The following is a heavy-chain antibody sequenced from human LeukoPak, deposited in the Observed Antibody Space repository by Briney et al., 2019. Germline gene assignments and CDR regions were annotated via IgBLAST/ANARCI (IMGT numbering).Heavy chain of an antibody. CDR1: GGSISSSSYY. V-gene: IGHV4-39*07. CDR2: MYYSGST. Sequence: SETLSLTCTVSGGSISSSSYYWGWIRQPPGKGLEWIGSMYYSGSTYYNPSLKSRVTISVDTSKNQFSLKLSSVTAADTAVYYCARGQVSSWYRMVDYWGQGTLVTVSS. J-gene: IGHJ4*02. CDR3: ARGQVSSWYRMVDY. D-gene: IGHD6-13*01.